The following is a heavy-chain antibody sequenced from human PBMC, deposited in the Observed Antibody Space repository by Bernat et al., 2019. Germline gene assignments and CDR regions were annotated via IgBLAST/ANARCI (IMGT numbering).Heavy chain of an antibody. CDR2: ISYDGSNK. V-gene: IGHV3-30*18. J-gene: IGHJ4*02. D-gene: IGHD6-19*01. CDR3: AKDLEEAVACEN. Sequence: QVQLVESGGGVVQPGRSLRLSCVASGFTFSSYGMHWVRQAPGKGLEWVAVISYDGSNKYYADSVKGRFTISRDNSKNTLYLQMNSLRAEDTAVYYCAKDLEEAVACENWGQGTLVTVSS. CDR1: GFTFSSYG.